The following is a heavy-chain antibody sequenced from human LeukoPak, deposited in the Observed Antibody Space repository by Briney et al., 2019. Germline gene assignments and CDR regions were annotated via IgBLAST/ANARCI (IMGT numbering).Heavy chain of an antibody. Sequence: PGGSLRLSCAASGFTFDDYAMHWVRQAPGKGLEWVSGISWSSGSIGYADSVKGRFTISRDNAKNSLYLQMNSLRAEDTALYYCAKVYSAAATGAFDIWGQGTMVTVSS. CDR3: AKVYSAAATGAFDI. D-gene: IGHD6-13*01. J-gene: IGHJ3*02. CDR1: GFTFDDYA. CDR2: ISWSSGSI. V-gene: IGHV3-9*01.